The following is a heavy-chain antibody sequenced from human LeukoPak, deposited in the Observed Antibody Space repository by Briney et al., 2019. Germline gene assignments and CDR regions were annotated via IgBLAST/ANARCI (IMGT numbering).Heavy chain of an antibody. D-gene: IGHD3-3*01. Sequence: SVKVSCKVSGYTLTELSMHWVRQAPGKGLEWMGGFDPEDGETIHAQKFQGRVTMTEDTSTDTAYMELSSLRSEDTAVYYCATGTTIFGVVIMRGPFDYWGQGTLVTVSS. CDR2: FDPEDGET. CDR1: GYTLTELS. CDR3: ATGTTIFGVVIMRGPFDY. J-gene: IGHJ4*02. V-gene: IGHV1-24*01.